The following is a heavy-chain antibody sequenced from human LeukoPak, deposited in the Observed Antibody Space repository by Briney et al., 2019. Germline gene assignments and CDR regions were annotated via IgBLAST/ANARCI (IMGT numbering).Heavy chain of an antibody. D-gene: IGHD5-12*01. CDR1: GYTFTGYY. CDR2: INPNSGGT. J-gene: IGHJ5*02. V-gene: IGHV1-2*02. CDR3: ARDLYSGYVFADP. Sequence: ASVKVSCKASGYTFTGYYMHWVRQAPGQGLEWMGWINPNSGGTNYAQKFQGRVTMTRDTSISTAYMELSRLRSDDTAVYYCARDLYSGYVFADPWGQGTLVTVSS.